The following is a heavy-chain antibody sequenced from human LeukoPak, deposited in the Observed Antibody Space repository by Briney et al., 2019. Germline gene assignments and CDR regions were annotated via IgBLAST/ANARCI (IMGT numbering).Heavy chain of an antibody. Sequence: ASVKVSCKASGYTFSSYYMHWVRQAPGQGLEWMGIINPRDGGTSYAQKLQGRVTMTRDTSTSTVYMELRSLRSEDTAVYYCAITNYHDSSGYYDYWGQGTLVTVSS. D-gene: IGHD3-22*01. CDR1: GYTFSSYY. CDR3: AITNYHDSSGYYDY. CDR2: INPRDGGT. V-gene: IGHV1-46*01. J-gene: IGHJ4*02.